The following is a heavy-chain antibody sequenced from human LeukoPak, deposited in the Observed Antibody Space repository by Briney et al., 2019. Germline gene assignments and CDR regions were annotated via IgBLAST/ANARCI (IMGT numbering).Heavy chain of an antibody. J-gene: IGHJ4*02. CDR1: GFTFSSYS. D-gene: IGHD3-3*01. Sequence: PGGSLRLSYAASGFTFSSYSMNWVRQAPGKGLEWVSSISSSSSYIYYADSVKGRFTISRDNAKNSLYLQMNSLRAEDTAVYYCARVGSITIFGVVTRLPSHLDYWGQGTLVTVSS. V-gene: IGHV3-21*01. CDR2: ISSSSSYI. CDR3: ARVGSITIFGVVTRLPSHLDY.